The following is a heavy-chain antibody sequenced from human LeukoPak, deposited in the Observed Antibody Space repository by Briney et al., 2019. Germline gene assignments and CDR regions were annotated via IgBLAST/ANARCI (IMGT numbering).Heavy chain of an antibody. CDR2: INWNGGGT. D-gene: IGHD6-19*01. J-gene: IGHJ4*02. CDR3: ARGLIYSSGWYDY. Sequence: GGSLRLSCAASGFTFDDYGMTWVRQAPGKGLEWVSAINWNGGGTGYADSVKGRFTISRDNAKNSLYLQMNSLRAEDTAVYYCARGLIYSSGWYDYWGQGTLVTVSS. CDR1: GFTFDDYG. V-gene: IGHV3-20*04.